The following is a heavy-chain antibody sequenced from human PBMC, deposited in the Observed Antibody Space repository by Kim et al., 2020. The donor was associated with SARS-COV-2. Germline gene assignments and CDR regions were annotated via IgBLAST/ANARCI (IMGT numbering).Heavy chain of an antibody. CDR3: ARVNYDILTGYDY. D-gene: IGHD3-9*01. J-gene: IGHJ4*02. Sequence: YPGSVKGRFTISRENAKNSLYLQMNSLRAGDTAVYYCARVNYDILTGYDYWGQGTLVTVSS. V-gene: IGHV3-13*01.